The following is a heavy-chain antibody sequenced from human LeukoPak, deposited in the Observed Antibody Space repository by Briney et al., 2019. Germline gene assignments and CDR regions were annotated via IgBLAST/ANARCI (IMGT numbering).Heavy chain of an antibody. J-gene: IGHJ4*02. CDR3: SKRMDTALAAFDY. CDR2: ISWNSGDI. V-gene: IGHV3-9*01. CDR1: GFTFDDFA. D-gene: IGHD5-18*01. Sequence: GGSLRLSCVASGFTFDDFAMHWVRQAPGKGLEWVSGISWNSGDIDYADSVKDRFTISRDNAKNSLYLQMNSLRAEDTALYYCSKRMDTALAAFDYWGQGTLVTVSS.